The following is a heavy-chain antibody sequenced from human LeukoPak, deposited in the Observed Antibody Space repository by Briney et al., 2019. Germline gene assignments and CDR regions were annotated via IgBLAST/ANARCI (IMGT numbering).Heavy chain of an antibody. CDR2: IYYSGST. D-gene: IGHD3-3*01. Sequence: SETLSLTCTVSGGSVSSGSYYWSWIRQPPGKGLEWIGYIYYSGSTNYNPSLKSRVTISVDTSKNQFSLKLSSVTAADTAVYYCGGHSYDFWGGNYFDYWGREPWSPSPQ. J-gene: IGHJ4*02. CDR3: GGHSYDFWGGNYFDY. V-gene: IGHV4-61*01. CDR1: GGSVSSGSYY.